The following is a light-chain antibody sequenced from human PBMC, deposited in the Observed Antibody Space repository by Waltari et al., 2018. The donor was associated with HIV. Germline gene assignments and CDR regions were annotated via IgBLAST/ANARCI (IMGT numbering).Light chain of an antibody. Sequence: IGLTQSPGTLSLSPGERGTLSCRASQSVDRNCLAWYQQKPGQAPRLLIYGASTRATGIPDRFSGSGSGTDFTLTITRLEPEDFAVYSCQQYAISPWTFGQGTKVEIK. CDR2: GAS. V-gene: IGKV3-20*01. CDR3: QQYAISPWT. CDR1: QSVDRNC. J-gene: IGKJ1*01.